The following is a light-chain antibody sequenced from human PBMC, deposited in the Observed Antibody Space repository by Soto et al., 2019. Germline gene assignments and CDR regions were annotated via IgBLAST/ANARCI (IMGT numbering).Light chain of an antibody. V-gene: IGLV3-9*01. J-gene: IGLJ1*01. CDR1: NIGSKN. Sequence: SYELTQPLSVSVALGQTARITCGGNNIGSKNVHWYQQKPGQAPVLVIYRDSNRPSGIPERFSGSNSGNTATLTISRAQAGDEADYYCQVWDRSPYVFGTGTKLTVL. CDR2: RDS. CDR3: QVWDRSPYV.